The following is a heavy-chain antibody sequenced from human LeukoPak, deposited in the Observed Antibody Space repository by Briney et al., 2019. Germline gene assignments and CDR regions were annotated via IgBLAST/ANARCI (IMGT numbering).Heavy chain of an antibody. CDR3: ASGSVY. CDR2: IYSGGKT. V-gene: IGHV3-53*01. J-gene: IGHJ4*02. Sequence: GGSLRLSCAASGFTAVSSNYMSWVRQAPGKGLEWVSVIYSGGKTYYADSVKGRFTISRDNSKNTLYLQMNSLRAEDTAVYYCASGSVYWGQGTLVTVSS. CDR1: GFTAVSSNY.